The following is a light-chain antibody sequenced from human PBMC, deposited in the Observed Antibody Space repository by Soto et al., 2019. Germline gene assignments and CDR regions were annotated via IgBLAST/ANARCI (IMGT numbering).Light chain of an antibody. CDR3: AAWDDSLNGFV. J-gene: IGLJ1*01. Sequence: QSVLTQPPSASGTPGQRVTISCSGGSSNIGSNTVIWYQQLPGTAPKLLIYSNTQRPSGVPDRFSGSKSGTSASLAISGLQSEDEADYYCAAWDDSLNGFVFGT. CDR2: SNT. V-gene: IGLV1-44*01. CDR1: SSNIGSNT.